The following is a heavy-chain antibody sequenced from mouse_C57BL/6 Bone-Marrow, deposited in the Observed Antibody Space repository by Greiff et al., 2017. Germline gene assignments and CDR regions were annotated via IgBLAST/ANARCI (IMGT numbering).Heavy chain of an antibody. J-gene: IGHJ3*01. CDR2: INPYNGGT. CDR1: GYTFTDYY. Sequence: EVKLVESGPVLVKPGASVKMSCKASGYTFTDYYMNWVKQSHGKSLEWIGVINPYNGGTSYNQKFKGKATLTVDKSSSTAYMELNSLTSEDSAVYYCARGDGSRFAYWGQGTLVTVSA. V-gene: IGHV1-19*01. D-gene: IGHD1-1*01. CDR3: ARGDGSRFAY.